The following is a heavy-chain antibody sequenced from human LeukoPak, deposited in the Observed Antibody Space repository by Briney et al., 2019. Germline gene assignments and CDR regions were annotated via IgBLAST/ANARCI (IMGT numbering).Heavy chain of an antibody. CDR3: AKDKYSPFDY. CDR1: GFIFSNYW. Sequence: GGSLRLSCAASGFIFSNYWMTWVRQAPGKGLEWVANIKEDGSEKHYVASVKGRFTISRDNAKNSLYLQMNSLRVEDTAVYYCAKDKYSPFDYWGQGTLVTVSS. D-gene: IGHD5-18*01. V-gene: IGHV3-7*01. J-gene: IGHJ4*02. CDR2: IKEDGSEK.